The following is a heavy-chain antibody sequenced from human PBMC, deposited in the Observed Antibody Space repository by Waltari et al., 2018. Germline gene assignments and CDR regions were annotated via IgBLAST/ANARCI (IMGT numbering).Heavy chain of an antibody. J-gene: IGHJ3*02. CDR3: ARELVVVIARAFDI. CDR2: IIPIFGTA. CDR1: GGTFSSYA. D-gene: IGHD2-21*01. V-gene: IGHV1-69*14. Sequence: QVQLVQSGAEVQKPGSSVKVSCKASGGTFSSYAISWVRQAPGQGLEWMGGIIPIFGTANYAQKFQGRVTITADKSTSTAYMELSSLRSEDTAVYYCARELVVVIARAFDIWGQGTMVTVSS.